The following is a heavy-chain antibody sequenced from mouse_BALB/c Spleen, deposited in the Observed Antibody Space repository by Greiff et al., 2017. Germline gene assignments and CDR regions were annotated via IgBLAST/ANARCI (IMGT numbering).Heavy chain of an antibody. D-gene: IGHD1-1*01. CDR1: GYSITSGYY. CDR2: ISYDGSN. J-gene: IGHJ4*01. Sequence: EVKLVESGPGLVKPSQSLSLTCSVTGYSITSGYYWNWIRQFPGNKLEWMGYISYDGSNNYNPSLKNRISITRDTSKNQFFLKLNSVTTEDTATYYCARRVLLLLYAMDYWGQGTSVTVSS. V-gene: IGHV3-6*02. CDR3: ARRVLLLLYAMDY.